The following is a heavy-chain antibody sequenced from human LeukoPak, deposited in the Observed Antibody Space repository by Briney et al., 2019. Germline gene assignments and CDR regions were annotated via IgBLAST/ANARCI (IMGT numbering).Heavy chain of an antibody. Sequence: RAGSSLRLSGAASGFTFLSDEMSWVRHAPGKGLEWVSYISSSGSTIYYADSVKGRFPISRDNAKDSLYLHMNRLRAEDTAVYYCARDFRYYYGSGTPYHFDYWGQGTLVTVSS. CDR2: ISSSGSTI. V-gene: IGHV3-48*03. D-gene: IGHD3-10*01. CDR3: ARDFRYYYGSGTPYHFDY. CDR1: GFTFLSDE. J-gene: IGHJ4*02.